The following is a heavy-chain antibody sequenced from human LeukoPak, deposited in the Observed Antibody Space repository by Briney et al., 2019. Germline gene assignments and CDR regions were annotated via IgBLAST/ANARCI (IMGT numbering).Heavy chain of an antibody. CDR2: IYYSGST. J-gene: IGHJ3*02. CDR1: GGSISSGDYY. D-gene: IGHD4-23*01. V-gene: IGHV4-61*08. CDR3: ASTVVTPEDAFDI. Sequence: PSQTLSLTCTVSGGSISSGDYYWSWIRQPPGKGLEWIGYIYYSGSTNYNPSLKSRVTISVGTSKNQFSLKLSSVTAADTAVYYCASTVVTPEDAFDIWGQGTMVTVSS.